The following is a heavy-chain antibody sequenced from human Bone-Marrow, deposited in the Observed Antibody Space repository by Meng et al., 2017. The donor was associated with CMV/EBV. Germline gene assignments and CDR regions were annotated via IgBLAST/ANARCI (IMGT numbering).Heavy chain of an antibody. CDR3: APRRSRWFDP. J-gene: IGHJ5*02. CDR2: INHSGST. Sequence: SETLSLTCAVYGGSFSGYYWSWIRQPPGKGLEWIGEINHSGSTNYNPSLKSRVTISVDKSKNQFSLKLSSVTAADTAVYYCAPRRSRWFDPWGQGTLVTVSS. V-gene: IGHV4-34*01. D-gene: IGHD3-10*01. CDR1: GGSFSGYY.